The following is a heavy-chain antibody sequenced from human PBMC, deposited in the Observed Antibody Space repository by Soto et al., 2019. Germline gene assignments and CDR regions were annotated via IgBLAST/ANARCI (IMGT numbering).Heavy chain of an antibody. Sequence: EVQLVESGGGLIQPGGSLRLSCAVSGFTVSNNYMSWVRQAPGKGLEGVSVIYSGGYTAYGDSVKGRFTISRDNSKNTLSLKMDSRGADDAAVYWWATQRGGGGYWGQGTLVTVSS. CDR2: IYSGGYT. CDR1: GFTVSNNY. J-gene: IGHJ4*02. CDR3: ATQRGGGGY. V-gene: IGHV3-53*01. D-gene: IGHD6-25*01.